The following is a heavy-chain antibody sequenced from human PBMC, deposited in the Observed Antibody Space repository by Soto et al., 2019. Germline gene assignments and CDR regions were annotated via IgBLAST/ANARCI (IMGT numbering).Heavy chain of an antibody. V-gene: IGHV4-34*01. Sequence: PSETLSLTCAVYGGSFSGYYWSWIRQPPGKGLEWIGEINHSGSTNYNPSLKSRVTISVDTSKNQFSLKLSSVTAADTAVYYCARNPYSSWSKIGYFDYWGQGTLVTV. CDR3: ARNPYSSWSKIGYFDY. J-gene: IGHJ4*02. D-gene: IGHD6-13*01. CDR1: GGSFSGYY. CDR2: INHSGST.